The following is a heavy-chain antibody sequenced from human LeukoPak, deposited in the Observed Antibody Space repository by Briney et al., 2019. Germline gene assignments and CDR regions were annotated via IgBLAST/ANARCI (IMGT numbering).Heavy chain of an antibody. J-gene: IGHJ6*02. Sequence: GSLRLSCAASGFSFRNYALSWVRQAPGKGLEWVSSIGTSDNATYYADSVKGRFTISRDNSKNTLYLQMNSLRADDTAVYYCARDQAFDWYYYYYGMDVWGLGTTVSVSS. D-gene: IGHD3-9*01. CDR3: ARDQAFDWYYYYYGMDV. CDR1: GFSFRNYA. V-gene: IGHV3-23*01. CDR2: IGTSDNAT.